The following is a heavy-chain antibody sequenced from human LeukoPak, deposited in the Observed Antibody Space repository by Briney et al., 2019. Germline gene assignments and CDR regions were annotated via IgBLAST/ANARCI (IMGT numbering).Heavy chain of an antibody. D-gene: IGHD2-15*01. V-gene: IGHV4-4*02. CDR1: GASISSSYW. Sequence: SGTLSLTCAVSGASISSSYWWSWVRQPPGKGLEWIGEFHHSGSTKYNPSLKSRVTISVDKSKNQFSLKLSSVTAADTAVYYCAPSPCSGDSCYRFDFWGQGTQVTVSS. CDR2: FHHSGST. CDR3: APSPCSGDSCYRFDF. J-gene: IGHJ4*02.